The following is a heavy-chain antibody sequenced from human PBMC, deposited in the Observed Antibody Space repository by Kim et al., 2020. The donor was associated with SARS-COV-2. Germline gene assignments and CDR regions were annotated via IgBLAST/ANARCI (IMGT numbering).Heavy chain of an antibody. CDR1: GYTFTSYA. J-gene: IGHJ5*02. Sequence: ASVKVSCKASGYTFTSYAMHWVRQAPGQRLEWMGWINAGNGNTKYSQKFQGRVTITRDTSASTAYMELSSLRSEDTAVYYCARDRVPAAIVGWFDPWGQGTLVTVSS. CDR3: ARDRVPAAIVGWFDP. D-gene: IGHD2-2*02. CDR2: INAGNGNT. V-gene: IGHV1-3*01.